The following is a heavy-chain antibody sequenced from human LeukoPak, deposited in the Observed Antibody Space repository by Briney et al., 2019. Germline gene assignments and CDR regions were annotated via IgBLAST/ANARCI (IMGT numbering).Heavy chain of an antibody. V-gene: IGHV3-48*01. CDR3: ARQNIVVVPAAPNWFDP. CDR2: ISSSSSTI. Sequence: PGGSLRLSCAASGFTFSSYGMHWVRQAPGKGLEWVSYISSSSSTIYYADSVKGRFTISRDNAKNSLYLQMNSLRAEDTAVYYCARQNIVVVPAAPNWFDPWGQGTLVTVSS. CDR1: GFTFSSYG. J-gene: IGHJ5*02. D-gene: IGHD2-2*01.